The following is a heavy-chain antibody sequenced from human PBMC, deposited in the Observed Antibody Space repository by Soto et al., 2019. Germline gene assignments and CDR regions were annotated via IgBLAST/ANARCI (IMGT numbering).Heavy chain of an antibody. Sequence: SETLSLTCAVYGGSFSGYYWSWIRQPPGKGLEWIGEINHSGSTNYNPSLKSRVTISVDTSKNQFSLKLSSVTAADTAVYYCARVTIFGVVICFDPWGQGTLVTVSS. CDR2: INHSGST. CDR3: ARVTIFGVVICFDP. V-gene: IGHV4-34*01. CDR1: GGSFSGYY. D-gene: IGHD3-3*01. J-gene: IGHJ5*02.